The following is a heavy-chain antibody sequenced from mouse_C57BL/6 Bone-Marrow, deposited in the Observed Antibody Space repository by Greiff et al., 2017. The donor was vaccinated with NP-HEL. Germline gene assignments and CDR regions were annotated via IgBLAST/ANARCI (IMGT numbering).Heavy chain of an antibody. D-gene: IGHD1-3*01. CDR2: ISNGGGST. CDR1: GFTFSDYY. J-gene: IGHJ1*03. V-gene: IGHV5-12*01. CDR3: ARQVDWYFDV. Sequence: EVMLVESGGGLVQPGGSLKLSCAASGFTFSDYYMYWVRQTPEKRLEWVAYISNGGGSTYYPDTVKGRFTISRDNAKNTLYLQMSRLKSEDTAMYYCARQVDWYFDVWGTGTTVTVSS.